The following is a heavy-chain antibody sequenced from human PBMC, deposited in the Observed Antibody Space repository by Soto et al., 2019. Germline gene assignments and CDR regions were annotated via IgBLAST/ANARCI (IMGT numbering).Heavy chain of an antibody. CDR1: GFTFSSYG. Sequence: PGGSLRLSCAASGFTFSSYGMHWVRQAPGKGLEWVAVISYDGSNKYYADSVKGRFTISRDNSKNTLYLQMNSLRAEDTAVYYCATTVRFLALGHMAFDYWGQGTLVTVSS. CDR2: ISYDGSNK. J-gene: IGHJ4*02. V-gene: IGHV3-30*03. D-gene: IGHD3-3*01. CDR3: ATTVRFLALGHMAFDY.